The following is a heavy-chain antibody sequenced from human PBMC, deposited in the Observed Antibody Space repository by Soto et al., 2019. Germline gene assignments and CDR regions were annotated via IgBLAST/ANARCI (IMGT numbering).Heavy chain of an antibody. CDR1: GGSSSSGGYS. Sequence: SETLSHTCAFSGGSSSSGGYSWSWIRKPPGKGLEWIGYMYHSGSTYYNPSLKSRVTISVDTSKNQFSLKLSSVTAADTAVYYCAREPRHYYDSSGYYDYWGQGTLVTVSS. CDR2: MYHSGST. V-gene: IGHV4-30-2*05. D-gene: IGHD3-22*01. CDR3: AREPRHYYDSSGYYDY. J-gene: IGHJ4*02.